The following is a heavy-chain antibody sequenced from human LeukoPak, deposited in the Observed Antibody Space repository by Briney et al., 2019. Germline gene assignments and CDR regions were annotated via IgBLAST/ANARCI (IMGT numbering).Heavy chain of an antibody. CDR3: ARAGNDYGDYFDY. CDR2: INPNSGDT. V-gene: IGHV1-2*02. Sequence: ASVKVSCKASGYTFTGYYMHWVRQAPGQGLEWMGWINPNSGDTNYAQKFQGRVTMTRDTSISTAYMELSRLRSDDTAVYYCARAGNDYGDYFDYWGQGTLVTVSS. J-gene: IGHJ4*02. D-gene: IGHD4-17*01. CDR1: GYTFTGYY.